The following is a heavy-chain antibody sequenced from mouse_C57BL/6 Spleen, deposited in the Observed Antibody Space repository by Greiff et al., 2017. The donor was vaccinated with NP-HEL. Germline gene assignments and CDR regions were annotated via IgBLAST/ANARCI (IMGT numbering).Heavy chain of an antibody. Sequence: EVKLVESGGGLVKPGGSLKLSCAASGFTFSSYAMSWVRQTPEKRLEWVATISAGGSYTYYPDNVKGRFTISRDNAKNNLYLQMSHLKSEDTAMYYCAREDDGYFAWFAYWGQGTLVTVSA. J-gene: IGHJ3*01. CDR3: AREDDGYFAWFAY. D-gene: IGHD2-3*01. V-gene: IGHV5-4*01. CDR2: ISAGGSYT. CDR1: GFTFSSYA.